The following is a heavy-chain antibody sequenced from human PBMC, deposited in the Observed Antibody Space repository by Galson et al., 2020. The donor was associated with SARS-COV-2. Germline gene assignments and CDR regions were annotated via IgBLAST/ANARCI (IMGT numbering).Heavy chain of an antibody. V-gene: IGHV4-59*01. CDR3: ARDHGGYDFWSGYDWFDP. Sequence: SETLSLTCTVSGGSISSYYWRWIRQPPGKGLEWIGYIYYSGSTNYNPSLKSRVTISVDTSKNQFSLKLSSVTAADTAVYYCARDHGGYDFWSGYDWFDPWGQGTLVTVSS. CDR2: IYYSGST. J-gene: IGHJ5*02. CDR1: GGSISSYY. D-gene: IGHD3-3*01.